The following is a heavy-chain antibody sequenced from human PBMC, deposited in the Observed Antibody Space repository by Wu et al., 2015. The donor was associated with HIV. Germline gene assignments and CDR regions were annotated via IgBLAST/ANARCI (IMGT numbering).Heavy chain of an antibody. D-gene: IGHD5-24*01. V-gene: IGHV1-46*01. CDR2: INPSGSST. CDR3: ARDRDGRNYGSGFDL. Sequence: QVQLVQSGAEVKKPGASVKVSCKASGYIFTTYYIHWVRQAPGQGLEWMGVINPSGSSTTYTEKFQGRVTMTKDTSTSTVYMELRGLTSGDTAIYYCARDRDGRNYGSGFDLWGQGTMVIISS. CDR1: GYIFTTYY. J-gene: IGHJ3*01.